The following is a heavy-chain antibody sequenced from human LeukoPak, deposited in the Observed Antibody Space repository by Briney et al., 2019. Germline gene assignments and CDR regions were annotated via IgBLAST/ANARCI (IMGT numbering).Heavy chain of an antibody. J-gene: IGHJ4*02. CDR1: GFTFSSYW. Sequence: GGSLRLSCAASGFTFSSYWMHWVRQAPWKGLMWDSRIDSDGSDTSYADSVKGRFTISRDNAKNTLYLQMNSLRVEDTAVYYCARVDVWGSFRSHYWGQGTLVTVSS. CDR2: IDSDGSDT. V-gene: IGHV3-74*01. CDR3: ARVDVWGSFRSHY. D-gene: IGHD3-16*02.